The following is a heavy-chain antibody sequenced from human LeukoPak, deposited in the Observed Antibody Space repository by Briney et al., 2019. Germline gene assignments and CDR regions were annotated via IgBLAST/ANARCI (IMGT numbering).Heavy chain of an antibody. CDR3: ARGLAGAHSGAIYSDL. CDR2: INHSGST. Sequence: SETLSLTCAVYGGSFSGYYWSWIRQPPGKGLEWIGEINHSGSTNYNPSLKSRVTISFYTSANEVSLKLRSVTAADTAVYYCARGLAGAHSGAIYSDLWGRGTVVTVSS. CDR1: GGSFSGYY. V-gene: IGHV4-34*01. D-gene: IGHD1-26*01. J-gene: IGHJ2*01.